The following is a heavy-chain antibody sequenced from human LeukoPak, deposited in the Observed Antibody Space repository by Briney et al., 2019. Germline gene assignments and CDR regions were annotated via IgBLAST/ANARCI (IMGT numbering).Heavy chain of an antibody. CDR2: ISNSGGST. V-gene: IGHV3-23*01. CDR3: AKAGPRKDYEVDY. J-gene: IGHJ4*02. CDR1: GFTVSSSF. D-gene: IGHD4-17*01. Sequence: PGGSLRLSCAASGFTVSSSFMSWVRQAPGKGLEWVSTISNSGGSTYYADSVKGRFTISRDNSKNTLYLQMNSLGAEDTAIYYCAKAGPRKDYEVDYWGQGTLVTVSS.